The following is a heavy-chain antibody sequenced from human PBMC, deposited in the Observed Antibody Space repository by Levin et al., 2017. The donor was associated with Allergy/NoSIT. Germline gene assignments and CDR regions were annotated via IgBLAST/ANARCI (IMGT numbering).Heavy chain of an antibody. CDR2: ISAYNGNT. CDR1: GYTFTSYG. D-gene: IGHD2-2*01. CDR3: ARAPSGVVVVPAATNDY. V-gene: IGHV1-18*01. J-gene: IGHJ4*02. Sequence: ASVKVSCKASGYTFTSYGISWVRQAPGQGLEWMGWISAYNGNTNYAQKLQGRVTMTTDTSTSTAYMELRSLRSDDTAVYYCARAPSGVVVVPAATNDYWGQGTLVTVSS.